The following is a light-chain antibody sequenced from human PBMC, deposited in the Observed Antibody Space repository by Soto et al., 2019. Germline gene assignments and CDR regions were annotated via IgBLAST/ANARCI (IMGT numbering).Light chain of an antibody. V-gene: IGKV3-11*01. CDR2: DAS. CDR3: QQRSDWPLT. Sequence: IGLTESPATLSLSPWEIATLSCRASQSVSSYLAWYQQKPGQAPRLLIYDASNRATGIPARFSGSGSGTDFTLTISSLEPEDFAVYYCQQRSDWPLTFGGGTKVDIK. J-gene: IGKJ4*01. CDR1: QSVSSY.